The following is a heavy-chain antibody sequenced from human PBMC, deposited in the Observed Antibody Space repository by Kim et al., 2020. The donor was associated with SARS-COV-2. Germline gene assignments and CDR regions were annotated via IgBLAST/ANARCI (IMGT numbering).Heavy chain of an antibody. D-gene: IGHD4-17*01. CDR3: ARADRPSTGRYYYYGMDV. V-gene: IGHV1-46*01. CDR1: GYTFTSYY. CDR2: INPSGGST. J-gene: IGHJ6*02. Sequence: ASVKVSCKASGYTFTSYYMHWVRQAPGQGLEWMGIINPSGGSTSYAQKFQGRVTMTRDTSTSTVYMELSSLRSEDTAVYYCARADRPSTGRYYYYGMDVWGQGTTVTVSS.